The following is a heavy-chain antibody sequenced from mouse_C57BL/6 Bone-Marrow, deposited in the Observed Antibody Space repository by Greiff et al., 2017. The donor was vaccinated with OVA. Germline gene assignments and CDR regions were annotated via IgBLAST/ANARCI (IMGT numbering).Heavy chain of an antibody. Sequence: QVQLQQSGAELAMPGASVKLSCKASGYTFTSYGISWVKQRTGQGLEWIGEIYPRSGNTYYNEKFKGKATLTADKSSSTAYMELRSLTSEDSAVYFCATSNWAFAYWGQGTLVTVSA. CDR2: IYPRSGNT. CDR1: GYTFTSYG. D-gene: IGHD4-1*01. V-gene: IGHV1-81*01. CDR3: ATSNWAFAY. J-gene: IGHJ3*01.